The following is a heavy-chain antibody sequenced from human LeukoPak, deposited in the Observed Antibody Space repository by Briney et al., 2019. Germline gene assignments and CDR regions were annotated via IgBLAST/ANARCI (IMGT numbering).Heavy chain of an antibody. CDR3: AKIIRVDY. V-gene: IGHV3-23*01. Sequence: TGGSLRLSCAASGFTFSNSWVSWVRQAPGKGLEWVSAISGSGGSTYYADSVKGRFTISRDNSKNTLYLQMNSLRAEDTAVYYCAKIIRVDYWGQGTLVTVSS. J-gene: IGHJ4*02. CDR2: ISGSGGST. D-gene: IGHD3-3*02. CDR1: GFTFSNSW.